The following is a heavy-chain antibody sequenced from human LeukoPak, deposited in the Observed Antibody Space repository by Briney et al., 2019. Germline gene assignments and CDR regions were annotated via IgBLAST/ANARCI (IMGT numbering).Heavy chain of an antibody. Sequence: GASVKVSCKASGYTFTSYGISWVRQAPGQGLEWMGWISAYNGNTNYAQKLQGRVTMTTDTSTSTAYKELRSLRSDDTAVYYCARVVAGTYNWFDPWGQGTLVTVSS. D-gene: IGHD6-19*01. CDR2: ISAYNGNT. CDR1: GYTFTSYG. V-gene: IGHV1-18*01. J-gene: IGHJ5*02. CDR3: ARVVAGTYNWFDP.